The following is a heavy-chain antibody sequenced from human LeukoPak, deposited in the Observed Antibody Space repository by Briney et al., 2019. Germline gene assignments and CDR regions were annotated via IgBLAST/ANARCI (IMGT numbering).Heavy chain of an antibody. V-gene: IGHV3-15*01. CDR1: GFTFSKAW. CDR3: TTGPKVTAMNT. Sequence: GGSLRLSCAASGFTFSKAWMTWVRQAPGKGLEWVGRIKTRTDGGTTEYAAPVKGRFSISRDDSKNTLYLQMNSLKNEDTAVYYCTTGPKVTAMNTWGRGTLVTVSS. CDR2: IKTRTDGGTT. J-gene: IGHJ5*02. D-gene: IGHD2-21*02.